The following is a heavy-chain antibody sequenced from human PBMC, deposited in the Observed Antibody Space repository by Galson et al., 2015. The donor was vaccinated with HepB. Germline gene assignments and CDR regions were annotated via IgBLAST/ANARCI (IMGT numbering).Heavy chain of an antibody. CDR3: ARVLSLRLDY. Sequence: SVKVSCKASGYTFTSHYMHWVRQAPGQGLEWMGIINPSGGSTSYAQKLQGRVTISVDTSKNQFSLKLSSVTAADTAVYYCARVLSLRLDYWGQGTLVTVSS. CDR1: GYTFTSHY. J-gene: IGHJ4*02. CDR2: INPSGGST. V-gene: IGHV1-46*04.